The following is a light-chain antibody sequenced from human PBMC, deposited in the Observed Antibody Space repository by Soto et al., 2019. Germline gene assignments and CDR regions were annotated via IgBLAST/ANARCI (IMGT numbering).Light chain of an antibody. CDR3: QQYGSSPWA. V-gene: IGKV3-20*01. Sequence: EIVMTQSPGTVSVFPGETVTLSCWASQSVSSYLAWYQQKPGQAPRLLIYGASSRATGIPDRFSGRGSGTDFTLTISRLEPEDFAVYYCQQYGSSPWAFGPGTKVDIK. J-gene: IGKJ1*01. CDR2: GAS. CDR1: QSVSSY.